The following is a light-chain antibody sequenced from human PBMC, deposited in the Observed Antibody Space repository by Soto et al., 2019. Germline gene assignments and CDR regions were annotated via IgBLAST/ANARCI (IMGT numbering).Light chain of an antibody. Sequence: EIVMTQSPATLSVSPGERATLSCRASQSVSSNLAWYHQKPGQAPRLLIYCASTRATGIPARFGGSGSGTEFTLAMSGLQGEDCAVYYCQQYNNWPPVTFGPGTKVDIK. J-gene: IGKJ3*01. CDR3: QQYNNWPPVT. CDR2: CAS. V-gene: IGKV3-15*01. CDR1: QSVSSN.